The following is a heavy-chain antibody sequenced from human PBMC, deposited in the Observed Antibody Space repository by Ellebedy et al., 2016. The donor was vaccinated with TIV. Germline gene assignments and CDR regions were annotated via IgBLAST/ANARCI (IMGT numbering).Heavy chain of an antibody. Sequence: ASVKVSXKTSRYTFTDYFIHWVRQAPGQGLEWMGIIKTRDGVTNYAQKIQGRLTMTRDTSTNIVYMELSSLRSEDAAVYYCTREKSGGNFDYWGQGTLVTVSS. CDR3: TREKSGGNFDY. D-gene: IGHD3-16*01. V-gene: IGHV1-46*01. CDR1: RYTFTDYF. CDR2: IKTRDGVT. J-gene: IGHJ4*02.